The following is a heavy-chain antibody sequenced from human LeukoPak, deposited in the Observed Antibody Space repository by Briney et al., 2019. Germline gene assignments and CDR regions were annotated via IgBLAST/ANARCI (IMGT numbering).Heavy chain of an antibody. CDR3: ARDLSGSMDV. J-gene: IGHJ6*03. V-gene: IGHV4-38-2*02. D-gene: IGHD6-25*01. CDR1: GFSFSSAYY. CDR2: VYHSGST. Sequence: SETLSFTCTVSGFSFSSAYYWGWIRQPPGKGMEWIGNVYHSGSTYFNPSLKSRVTISVDTSQNQFSLKLSSVTAADTAVYYCARDLSGSMDVWGKGTTVTISS.